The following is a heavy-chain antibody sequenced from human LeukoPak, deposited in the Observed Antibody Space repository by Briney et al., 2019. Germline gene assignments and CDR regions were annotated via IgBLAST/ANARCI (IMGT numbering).Heavy chain of an antibody. CDR3: AREFSSGYNY. V-gene: IGHV4-59*12. Sequence: PSETLSLTCTVSGGSISSYYWGWIRQPPGKGLEWIGNIYYSGNTYCNPSLKSRVTISVDTSKNQFSLKLSSVTAADTAVYYCAREFSSGYNYWGQGTLVTVSS. CDR1: GGSISSYY. CDR2: IYYSGNT. J-gene: IGHJ4*02. D-gene: IGHD3-22*01.